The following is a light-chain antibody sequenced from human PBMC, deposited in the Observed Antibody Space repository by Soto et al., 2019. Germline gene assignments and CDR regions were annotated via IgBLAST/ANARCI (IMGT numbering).Light chain of an antibody. CDR3: QQYNSYSPLT. CDR2: DAS. CDR1: QSISRS. V-gene: IGKV3-15*01. Sequence: EIVLTQSPAILSVSPWERATLSCRARQSISRSLAWYQQKPGQAPRLLISDASTRATGIPARFSGSGSGTEFTLTISSLQPDAFATYYCQQYNSYSPLTFGGGTKVDIK. J-gene: IGKJ4*01.